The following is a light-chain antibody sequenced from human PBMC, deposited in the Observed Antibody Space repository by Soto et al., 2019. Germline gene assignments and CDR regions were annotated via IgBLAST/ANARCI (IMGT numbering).Light chain of an antibody. CDR3: CSYAGSSTFRV. Sequence: QSALTQPASVSGSPGQSITISCTGTSSDVGSYNLVSWYQQHPGKAPKLMIYEGSKRPSGVSNRFSGSKSGNTASLTISGLQAEDEADYYCCSYAGSSTFRVFGGGTKPPS. CDR2: EGS. CDR1: SSDVGSYNL. V-gene: IGLV2-23*03. J-gene: IGLJ2*01.